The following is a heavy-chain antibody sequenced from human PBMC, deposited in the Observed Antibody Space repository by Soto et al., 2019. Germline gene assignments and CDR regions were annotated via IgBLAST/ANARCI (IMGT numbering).Heavy chain of an antibody. D-gene: IGHD2-2*01. CDR1: GYTFTSYG. V-gene: IGHV1-18*01. CDR3: ARVMASAADFDY. J-gene: IGHJ4*02. Sequence: QVQLVQSGAEVKKPGASVKVSCKASGYTFTSYGIGWVRQAPGQGLEWMGWISGYNGNTNYAQKHQGRVTMTTDTSTSTASMERTSLRADDTAVYYCARVMASAADFDYWGQGALVTVSS. CDR2: ISGYNGNT.